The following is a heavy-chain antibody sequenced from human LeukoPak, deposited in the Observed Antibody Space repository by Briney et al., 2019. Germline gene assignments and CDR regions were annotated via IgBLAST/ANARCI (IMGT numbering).Heavy chain of an antibody. CDR3: AREYYYDSSGYFRVYYYYGMDV. J-gene: IGHJ6*02. Sequence: YXSSXGSXXFYAPSLTSLFPISRDNAKNSLYLQMNTLRAEDTAVYYCAREYYYDSSGYFRVYYYYGMDVWGQGTTVTVSS. V-gene: IGHV3-11*01. CDR2: XSSXGSXX. D-gene: IGHD3-22*01.